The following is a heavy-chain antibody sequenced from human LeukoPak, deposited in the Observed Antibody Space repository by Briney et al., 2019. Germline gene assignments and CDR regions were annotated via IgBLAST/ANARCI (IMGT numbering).Heavy chain of an antibody. CDR1: GGTFSSYA. J-gene: IGHJ3*02. CDR2: IIPIFGIA. CDR3: ARSYCSGGSCYSIGNAFDI. D-gene: IGHD2-15*01. Sequence: ASVKVSCKASGGTFSSYAISWVRQAPGQGLEWMGRIIPIFGIANYAQKFQGRVTITADKSTSTAYMELSSLRSEDTAVYYCARSYCSGGSCYSIGNAFDIWGQGTMVTVSS. V-gene: IGHV1-69*04.